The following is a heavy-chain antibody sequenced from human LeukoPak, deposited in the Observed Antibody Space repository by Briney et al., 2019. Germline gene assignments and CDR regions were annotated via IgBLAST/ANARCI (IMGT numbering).Heavy chain of an antibody. Sequence: PGGSLRLSCAASGFTLSSYSMNWVRQAPGKGLEWVSYISSSTSTIYYADSVKGRFTISRDNSKNTLYLQMNSLRAEDTAVYYCARAPGGYCSSTSCSLLGYYYMDVWGKGTTVTVSS. CDR1: GFTLSSYS. D-gene: IGHD2-2*01. CDR3: ARAPGGYCSSTSCSLLGYYYMDV. J-gene: IGHJ6*03. CDR2: ISSSTSTI. V-gene: IGHV3-48*01.